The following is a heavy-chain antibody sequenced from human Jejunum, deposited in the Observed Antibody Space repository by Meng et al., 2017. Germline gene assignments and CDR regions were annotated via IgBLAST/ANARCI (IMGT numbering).Heavy chain of an antibody. J-gene: IGHJ5*02. CDR2: IIPAFGAP. D-gene: IGHD3-16*01. V-gene: IGHV1-69*01. CDR3: ARVERTYYDYVWGLGRFDP. Sequence: VQQGDAGAGANKSWSSVNVSCKVPGGTVNSYAISWVRPAPGQGLEWMGGIIPAFGAPNHAQKFQGRVRITADESTTTAYMELSSLRSEDTAVYFCARVERTYYDYVWGLGRFDPWGQGTLVTVSS. CDR1: GGTVNSYA.